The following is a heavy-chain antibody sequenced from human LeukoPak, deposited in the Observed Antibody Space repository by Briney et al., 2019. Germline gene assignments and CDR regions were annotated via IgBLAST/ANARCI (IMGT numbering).Heavy chain of an antibody. CDR3: AKEVRYCSGGSCEDY. Sequence: PGGSLRLSCAASGFTFRDYHMSWIRQAPGKGLEWVSYISNSGSTIYYTDSVKGRFTISRGNSKNTLYLQMNSLRAEDTAVYYCAKEVRYCSGGSCEDYWGQGTLVTVSS. CDR1: GFTFRDYH. CDR2: ISNSGSTI. V-gene: IGHV3-11*01. J-gene: IGHJ4*02. D-gene: IGHD2-15*01.